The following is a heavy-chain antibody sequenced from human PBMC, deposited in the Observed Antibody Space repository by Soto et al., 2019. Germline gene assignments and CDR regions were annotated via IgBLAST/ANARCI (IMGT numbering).Heavy chain of an antibody. D-gene: IGHD6-19*01. CDR1: GFTFSSYA. CDR3: AKDTGYSSGWYEGNYYYYMDV. CDR2: ISGSGGST. Sequence: GGSLRLSCAASGFTFSSYAMSWVRQAPGKGLEWVSAISGSGGSTYYADSVKGRFTISRDNSKNTLYLQMNSLRAEDTAVYYCAKDTGYSSGWYEGNYYYYMDVWGKGTTVTVSS. V-gene: IGHV3-23*01. J-gene: IGHJ6*03.